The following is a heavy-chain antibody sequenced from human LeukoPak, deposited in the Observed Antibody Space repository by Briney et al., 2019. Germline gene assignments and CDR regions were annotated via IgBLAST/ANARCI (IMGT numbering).Heavy chain of an antibody. D-gene: IGHD3-3*01. CDR3: ARGSRDYDFWSGDSWVYYYYYMDV. CDR1: GGSISSSSYY. CDR2: IYYSGST. V-gene: IGHV4-39*07. J-gene: IGHJ6*03. Sequence: SETLSLTCTVFGGSISSSSYYWGWIRQPPGKGLEWIGSIYYSGSTYYNPSLKSRVTISVDTSKNHFFLKLSSVTAADTAVYYCARGSRDYDFWSGDSWVYYYYYMDVWGKGTTVTVSS.